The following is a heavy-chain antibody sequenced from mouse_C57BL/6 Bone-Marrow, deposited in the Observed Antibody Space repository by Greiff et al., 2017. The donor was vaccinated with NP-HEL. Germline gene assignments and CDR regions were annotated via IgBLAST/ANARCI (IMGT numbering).Heavy chain of an antibody. CDR3: ARDSGYRYSFAY. CDR1: GYTFTDYN. V-gene: IGHV1-18*01. CDR2: INPNNGGT. D-gene: IGHD3-2*02. J-gene: IGHJ3*01. Sequence: EVQLQQSGPELVKPGASVKIPCKASGYTFTDYNMDWVKQSHGKSLEWIGDINPNNGGTIYNQKFKGKATLTVDKSSSTAYMELRSLTSEDTAVYYCARDSGYRYSFAYWGQETLVTVSA.